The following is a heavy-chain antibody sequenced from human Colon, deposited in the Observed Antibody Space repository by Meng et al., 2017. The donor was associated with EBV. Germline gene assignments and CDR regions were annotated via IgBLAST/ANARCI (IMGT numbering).Heavy chain of an antibody. J-gene: IGHJ4*02. D-gene: IGHD7-27*01. CDR2: IYHSGST. CDR3: ARDTSTWGNKGLDH. Sequence: QRQRQESGSGLVQPFQTLSLPCVVSGDSVTNGGYSWSWIRQPPGKGLEWIGYIYHSGSTKYNPSLKSRVTISVDTSKNQFSLKLSSVTAADTAVYYCARDTSTWGNKGLDHWGQGILVTVSS. V-gene: IGHV4-30-2*01. CDR1: GDSVTNGGYS.